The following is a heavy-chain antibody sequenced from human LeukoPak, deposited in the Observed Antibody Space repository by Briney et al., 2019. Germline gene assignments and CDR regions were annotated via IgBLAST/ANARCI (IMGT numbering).Heavy chain of an antibody. CDR1: GDSISSGSYY. Sequence: PSETLSLTCTVSGDSISSGSYYWSWIRQPAGKGLEWIGRIYTSGSTNYNPSLKSRVTISVDTSKNQFSLKLSSVTAADTAVYCCARDSSLVVANTFDYWGQGTLVTVSS. CDR3: ARDSSLVVANTFDY. CDR2: IYTSGST. D-gene: IGHD5-12*01. V-gene: IGHV4-61*02. J-gene: IGHJ4*02.